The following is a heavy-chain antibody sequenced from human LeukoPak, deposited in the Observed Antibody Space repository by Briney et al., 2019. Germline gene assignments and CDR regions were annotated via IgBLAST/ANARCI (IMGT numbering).Heavy chain of an antibody. J-gene: IGHJ6*02. V-gene: IGHV3-7*01. CDR3: AREARKGPQYISSWSYYYGMDV. Sequence: GGSLRLSCAASGFTFSDYWMTWVRQAPGKGLEWVANIKQDGSQKYFVDSVKGRFSISRDNAKNSLFLQMNSLRAEDTAVYYCAREARKGPQYISSWSYYYGMDVWGQGTTVTVSS. CDR1: GFTFSDYW. CDR2: IKQDGSQK. D-gene: IGHD6-13*01.